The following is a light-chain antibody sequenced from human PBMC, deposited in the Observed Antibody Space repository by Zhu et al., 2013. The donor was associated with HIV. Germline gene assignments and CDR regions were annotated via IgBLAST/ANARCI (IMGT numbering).Light chain of an antibody. V-gene: IGKV1-33*01. CDR3: QQYDDLRIT. CDR2: DAS. J-gene: IGKJ5*01. Sequence: DIQMTQSPSSLSASVGDRVTITCQASQDISNNLNWYQQKPGKAPKLLIYDASNLETGVPSRFSGSGSGTHFTFTITSLQPEDGATYYCQQYDDLRITFGQGTRLDIK. CDR1: QDISNN.